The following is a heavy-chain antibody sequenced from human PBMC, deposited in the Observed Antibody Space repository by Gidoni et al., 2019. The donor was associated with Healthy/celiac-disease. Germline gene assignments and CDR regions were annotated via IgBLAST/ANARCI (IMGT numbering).Heavy chain of an antibody. CDR3: ARDPPAKVRFGELPQGYFDY. J-gene: IGHJ4*02. CDR1: GFTFSSYS. V-gene: IGHV3-21*01. D-gene: IGHD3-10*01. Sequence: EVQLVESGGGLVKPGGSLRLSCAASGFTFSSYSMTWVRQAPGKGLEWVSSISSSSSYIYYADSVKGRFTISRDNAKNSLYLKMNSLRAEDTAVYYCARDPPAKVRFGELPQGYFDYWGQGTLVTVSS. CDR2: ISSSSSYI.